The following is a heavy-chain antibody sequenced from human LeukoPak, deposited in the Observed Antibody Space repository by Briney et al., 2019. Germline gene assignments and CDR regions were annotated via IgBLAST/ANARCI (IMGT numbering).Heavy chain of an antibody. V-gene: IGHV1-18*01. CDR3: ARDRRFLEWLLFPLDY. Sequence: ASVKVSCKASGYTFTSYGISWVRQAPGQGLEWMGWISAYNGNTNYAQELQGRVTMTTDTSTSTAYMELRSLRSDDTAVYYCARDRRFLEWLLFPLDYWGQGTLVTVSS. J-gene: IGHJ4*02. CDR2: ISAYNGNT. D-gene: IGHD3-3*01. CDR1: GYTFTSYG.